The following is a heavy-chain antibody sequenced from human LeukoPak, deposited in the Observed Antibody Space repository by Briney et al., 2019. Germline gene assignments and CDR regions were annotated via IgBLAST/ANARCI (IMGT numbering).Heavy chain of an antibody. Sequence: GGSLRLSCAASGFTFSAYSMNWIRRPAGRGLEWVANINGRGITIHYADSIRGRFTISRDNTKNSLDLQMTNLRAEDTGLYYCARDQPSVGWGFDSWGRGTLVIVSS. CDR3: ARDQPSVGWGFDS. CDR2: INGRGITI. J-gene: IGHJ4*02. D-gene: IGHD2-15*01. V-gene: IGHV3-48*04. CDR1: GFTFSAYS.